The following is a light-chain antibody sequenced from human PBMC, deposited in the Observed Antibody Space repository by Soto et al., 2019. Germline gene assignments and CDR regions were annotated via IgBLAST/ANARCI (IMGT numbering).Light chain of an antibody. CDR3: SLYTSSSTYV. J-gene: IGLJ1*01. CDR1: SSDVGSYNR. CDR2: EVS. Sequence: QSVLTQPPSVSGSPGQSVTISCTETSSDVGSYNRVSWYQQPPGTAPKLMIYEVSNRPSGVPDRFSGSRSGNTASLTISGLQAEDEADYYCSLYTSSSTYVFGTGTKVTVL. V-gene: IGLV2-18*01.